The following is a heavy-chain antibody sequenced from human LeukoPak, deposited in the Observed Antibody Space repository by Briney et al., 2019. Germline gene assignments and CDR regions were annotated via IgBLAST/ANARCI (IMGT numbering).Heavy chain of an antibody. CDR1: GYDFTTNY. J-gene: IGHJ4*02. CDR2: INPSVSST. V-gene: IGHV1-46*01. D-gene: IGHD2-15*01. Sequence: RLGASVKVSCKASGYDFTTNYIHWVRQAPGQGLEWMGTINPSVSSTTYGQRFRGRVTMTRDTSTATVCMDLGSLTSEDTAIYYCAKGYCTGASCYVLDSWGQGTLVTVSS. CDR3: AKGYCTGASCYVLDS.